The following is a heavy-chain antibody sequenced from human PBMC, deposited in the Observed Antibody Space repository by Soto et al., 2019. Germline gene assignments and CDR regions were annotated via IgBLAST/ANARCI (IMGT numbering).Heavy chain of an antibody. CDR3: ARRESYGSRSYTFDY. J-gene: IGHJ4*02. CDR2: IYYSGSA. Sequence: QVQLQESGPGLVKPSRTLSLTCTVSGGSISSGDYYWSWIRQHPGKGLEWIGYIYYSGSAYYNPSLKSRVSILVDTSKNQFSLKLSSVTAADTAVYYCARRESYGSRSYTFDYWGQGTLVTVSS. CDR1: GGSISSGDYY. V-gene: IGHV4-31*03. D-gene: IGHD3-10*01.